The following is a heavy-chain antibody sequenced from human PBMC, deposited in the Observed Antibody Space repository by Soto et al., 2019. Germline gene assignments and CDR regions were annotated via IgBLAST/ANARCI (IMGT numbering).Heavy chain of an antibody. CDR3: ARMNQLAPKRNAFDI. D-gene: IGHD1-1*01. J-gene: IGHJ3*02. Sequence: SETLSLTCAVYGGSFNSYFWTWIRQSPGKGLQWIGYIHYSGSANYYPSLKTRVIMSVDTSKTQFSLSLTSVTAADTAVYYCARMNQLAPKRNAFDIWGQGTMVTVSS. CDR1: GGSFNSYF. CDR2: IHYSGSA. V-gene: IGHV4-59*01.